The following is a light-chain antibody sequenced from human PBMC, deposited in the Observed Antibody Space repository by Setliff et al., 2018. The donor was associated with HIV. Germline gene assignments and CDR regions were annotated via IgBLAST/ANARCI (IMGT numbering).Light chain of an antibody. V-gene: IGLV2-11*01. J-gene: IGLJ1*01. CDR3: CSYAGTYSYV. CDR1: SSDVGAYNY. Sequence: QSVLTQPRSVSGSPGQSVTFSCTGSSSDVGAYNYVSWYQQRPGEAPKLLIFDVTKRPSGVPDRFSGSKSGDTASLTISGLRSEDEADYYCCSYAGTYSYVFGTGTKVTVL. CDR2: DVT.